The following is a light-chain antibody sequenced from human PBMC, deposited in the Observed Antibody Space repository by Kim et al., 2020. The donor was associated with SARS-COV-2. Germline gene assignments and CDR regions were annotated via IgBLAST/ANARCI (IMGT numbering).Light chain of an antibody. J-gene: IGKJ5*01. Sequence: SVGDRVTITGRASQDIRNDLGWYQPNPGRAPKRLIYGASSLQSGVPSRFSGSGSGTEFTLTSSSVQPEDFATYFCLQHSTYPITFGQGTRLEIK. CDR1: QDIRND. V-gene: IGKV1-17*01. CDR2: GAS. CDR3: LQHSTYPIT.